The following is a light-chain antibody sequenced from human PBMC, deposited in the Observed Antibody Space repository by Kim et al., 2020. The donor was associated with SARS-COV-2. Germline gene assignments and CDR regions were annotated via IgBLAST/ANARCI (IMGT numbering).Light chain of an antibody. Sequence: EIVLTQSPGTLSLSPGDTATLYCRASQSVSSSYLAWYQQKPGQPPRLLIYGASTRATGIPDRFSGSGSGTDFTLTISRLEPEDFAVYSCQQFNTSPQTFGQGTKVEIK. CDR1: QSVSSSY. V-gene: IGKV3-20*01. J-gene: IGKJ1*01. CDR3: QQFNTSPQT. CDR2: GAS.